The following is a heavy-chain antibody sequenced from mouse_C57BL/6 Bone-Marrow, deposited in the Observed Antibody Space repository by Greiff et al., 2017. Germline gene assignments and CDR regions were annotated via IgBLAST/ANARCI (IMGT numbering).Heavy chain of an antibody. J-gene: IGHJ2*02. V-gene: IGHV1-81*01. CDR3: ARGCFTTVVSSFDY. Sequence: VKLQQSGAELARPGASVKLSCKASGYTFTSYGIRWVTQSPGQGLAWIGEIYPRSGTTYYNEQFTVTAPLTADKSSSTAYMELRSLTSADSAVYFCARGCFTTVVSSFDYWGQGTSLTVSS. CDR1: GYTFTSYG. D-gene: IGHD1-1*01. CDR2: IYPRSGTT.